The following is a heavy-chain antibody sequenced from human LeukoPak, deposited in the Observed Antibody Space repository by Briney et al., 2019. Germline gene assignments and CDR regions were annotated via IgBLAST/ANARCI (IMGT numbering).Heavy chain of an antibody. CDR1: GFTFSSYA. Sequence: HAGGSLRLSCAASGFTFSSYAMHWVRQAPGKGLEWVAVISYDGSNKYYADSVKGRFTISRDNSKNTLYLQMNSLRAEDTAVYYCARDPLWAVTGYMDVWGKGTTVTVSS. V-gene: IGHV3-30*04. J-gene: IGHJ6*03. CDR2: ISYDGSNK. D-gene: IGHD3-16*01. CDR3: ARDPLWAVTGYMDV.